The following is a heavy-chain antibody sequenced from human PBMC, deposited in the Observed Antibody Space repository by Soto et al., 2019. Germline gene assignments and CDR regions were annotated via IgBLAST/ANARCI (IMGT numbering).Heavy chain of an antibody. CDR2: IYYSGST. V-gene: IGHV4-59*08. CDR1: GGSISSYY. D-gene: IGHD3-10*02. J-gene: IGHJ6*02. Sequence: PSETLSLTCAVSGGSISSYYWSWIRPPQGKGLEWIGYIYYSGSTYYNPSLKSRVTISVDTSKNQFSLKLSSVTAADTAVYYCARVFGSHYYYYYGMDVWGQGTTVTVSS. CDR3: ARVFGSHYYYYYGMDV.